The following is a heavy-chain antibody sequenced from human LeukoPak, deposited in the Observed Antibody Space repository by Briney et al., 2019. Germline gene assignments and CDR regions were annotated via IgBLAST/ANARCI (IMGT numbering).Heavy chain of an antibody. CDR3: ARSSVTTFFDY. J-gene: IGHJ4*02. CDR1: GGSISSYY. Sequence: PSETLSLTCTVSGGSISSYYWSWIRQPPGKGLEWIGYIYYSGSTNYNPSLKSRVTISVDTSKNHFSLKLSSVTAADTAVYYCARSSVTTFFDYWGQGTLVTVSS. V-gene: IGHV4-59*01. D-gene: IGHD3-10*02. CDR2: IYYSGST.